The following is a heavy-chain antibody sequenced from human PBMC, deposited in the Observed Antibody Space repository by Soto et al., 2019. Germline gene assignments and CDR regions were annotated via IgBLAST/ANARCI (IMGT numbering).Heavy chain of an antibody. CDR3: ARGWSGPFGY. V-gene: IGHV1-18*04. Sequence: ASVKVSCKASGYTFTSYGSSWARQAPGEGLEWMGWISADHGNTNYAQKLQVRVTMTTDTSKSTAYMELRSLRSDDTAVYYCARGWSGPFGYWGQGTLVNVSS. J-gene: IGHJ4*01. CDR1: GYTFTSYG. CDR2: ISADHGNT. D-gene: IGHD3-10*02.